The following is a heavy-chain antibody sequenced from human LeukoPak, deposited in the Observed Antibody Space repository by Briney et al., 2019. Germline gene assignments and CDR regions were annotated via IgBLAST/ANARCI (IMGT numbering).Heavy chain of an antibody. CDR1: GGSISSGDYY. Sequence: SETLSLTCTVSGGSISSGDYYWSWIRQPPGKGLEWIGYIYYSGSTYYNPSLKSRVTISVDTSKNQFSLKLSSVTAADTAVYYCARASRIVVVPAPDWFDPWGQGTLVTVSS. V-gene: IGHV4-30-4*08. CDR3: ARASRIVVVPAPDWFDP. J-gene: IGHJ5*02. D-gene: IGHD2-2*01. CDR2: IYYSGST.